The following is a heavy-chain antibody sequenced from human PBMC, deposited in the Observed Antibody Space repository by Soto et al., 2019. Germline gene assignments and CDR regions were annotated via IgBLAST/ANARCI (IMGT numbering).Heavy chain of an antibody. CDR2: INTDGSVT. V-gene: IGHV3-74*01. J-gene: IGHJ4*02. Sequence: PRGSLRLSWAGSGFTFNNFWIHFFRQAPGKGLVWVARINTDGSVTSHADSVKGRFTISRDNAKSTLYLQMNSLRAEDSARYYCARQTGLGATNYWGRGTLVTVSS. D-gene: IGHD1-26*01. CDR3: ARQTGLGATNY. CDR1: GFTFNNFW.